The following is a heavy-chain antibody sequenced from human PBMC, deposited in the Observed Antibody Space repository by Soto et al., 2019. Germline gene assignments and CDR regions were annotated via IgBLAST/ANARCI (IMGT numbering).Heavy chain of an antibody. Sequence: ASVKVSCKASGYTFTSYAMHWVRQAPGQRLEWMGWINAGNGNTKYSQKFQGRVTITRDTSASTAYMELSSLRSEDTAVYYCARGLGGSWCYFDYWGQGTLVTVSS. D-gene: IGHD2-15*01. CDR2: INAGNGNT. V-gene: IGHV1-3*01. CDR1: GYTFTSYA. J-gene: IGHJ4*01. CDR3: ARGLGGSWCYFDY.